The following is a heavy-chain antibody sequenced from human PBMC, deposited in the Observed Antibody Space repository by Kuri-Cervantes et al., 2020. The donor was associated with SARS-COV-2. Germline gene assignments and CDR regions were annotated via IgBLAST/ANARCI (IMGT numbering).Heavy chain of an antibody. CDR3: ARDRKYGYSSGWSRGVWYFDL. D-gene: IGHD6-19*01. J-gene: IGHJ2*01. CDR2: VYYSGST. Sequence: SETLSLTCTVSSGSITNYYWSWIRQPPGKGLEWIGHVYYSGSTNCNPSLKSRVTISLDTSKNKFSLKLSSVTAADTAVYYCARDRKYGYSSGWSRGVWYFDLWGRGTLVTVSS. V-gene: IGHV4-59*01. CDR1: SGSITNYY.